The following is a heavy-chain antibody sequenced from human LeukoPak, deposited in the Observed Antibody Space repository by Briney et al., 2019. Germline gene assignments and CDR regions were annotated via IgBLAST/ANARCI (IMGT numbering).Heavy chain of an antibody. D-gene: IGHD2-21*01. V-gene: IGHV4-59*08. Sequence: SETLSLTCTVSGGSISSYYWSWIRQPPGKGLERIGYIYYSGSTNYNPSLKSRVTISVDTSKNQFSLKLSSVTAADTAVYYCARTNVDPYYYALDVWGQGTTVTVSS. J-gene: IGHJ6*02. CDR1: GGSISSYY. CDR3: ARTNVDPYYYALDV. CDR2: IYYSGST.